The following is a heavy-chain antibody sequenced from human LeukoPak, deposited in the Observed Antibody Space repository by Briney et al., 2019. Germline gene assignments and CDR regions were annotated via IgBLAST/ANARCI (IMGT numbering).Heavy chain of an antibody. Sequence: GGSLRLSCAASGFTFSNAWMSWVRQAPGKGLEWVGRIKSKTDGGTTDYAAPVKGRFTISRDDSKNTLYLQMNSLKTEDTAVYYCTTDPAVRGGYCSGGSCYTDYWGQGTLVTVSS. D-gene: IGHD2-15*01. V-gene: IGHV3-15*01. CDR3: TTDPAVRGGYCSGGSCYTDY. CDR2: IKSKTDGGTT. J-gene: IGHJ4*02. CDR1: GFTFSNAW.